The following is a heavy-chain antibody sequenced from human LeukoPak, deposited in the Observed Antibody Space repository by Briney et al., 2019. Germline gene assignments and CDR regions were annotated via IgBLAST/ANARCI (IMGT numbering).Heavy chain of an antibody. Sequence: GGSLRLSCAASGFTFSSYAMHWVRQAPGKGLEWVAVISYDGSNKYYADSVKGRFTISRHTSKKTLYLQMNSLRAEDTAVYYCAREVMAKRRAFDIWGQGTVVTVSS. CDR1: GFTFSSYA. J-gene: IGHJ3*02. CDR2: ISYDGSNK. V-gene: IGHV3-30*14. CDR3: AREVMAKRRAFDI. D-gene: IGHD5-24*01.